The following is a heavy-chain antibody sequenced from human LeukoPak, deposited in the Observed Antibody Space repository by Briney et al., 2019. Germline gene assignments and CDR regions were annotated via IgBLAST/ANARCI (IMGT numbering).Heavy chain of an antibody. Sequence: SETLSLTCTVSGGSMSSYYWSWIRQPPGKGLEWIGYIYYSGSINYNPSLKSRVTISVDTSKNQFTLKLSSVTAADTAVYYCARGRYGWLPFDYWGQGTLVTVPS. CDR3: ARGRYGWLPFDY. CDR2: IYYSGSI. V-gene: IGHV4-59*01. CDR1: GGSMSSYY. D-gene: IGHD3-16*01. J-gene: IGHJ4*02.